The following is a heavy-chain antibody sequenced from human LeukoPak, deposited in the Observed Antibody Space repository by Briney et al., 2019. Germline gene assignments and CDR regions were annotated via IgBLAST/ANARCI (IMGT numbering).Heavy chain of an antibody. V-gene: IGHV1-69*13. CDR1: GGTFSSYA. Sequence: SVKASCKASGGTFSSYAISWVRQAPGQGLEWMGGIIPIFGTANYAQKFQGRVTITADESTSTAYMELSSLRSEDTAVYYCARDKIRFLESRAFDIWGQGTMVTVSS. CDR2: IIPIFGTA. D-gene: IGHD3-3*01. J-gene: IGHJ3*02. CDR3: ARDKIRFLESRAFDI.